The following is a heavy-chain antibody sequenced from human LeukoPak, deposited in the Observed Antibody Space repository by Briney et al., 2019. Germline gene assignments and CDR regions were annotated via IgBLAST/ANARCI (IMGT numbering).Heavy chain of an antibody. V-gene: IGHV3-9*01. CDR2: IYWNSGSI. Sequence: GRSLRLSCAASGFTFDDYAMHWVRQAPGKGLEWVSGIYWNSGSIGYADSVKGRFTISRDNAKNSLYLQMNSLRAEDTAVYYCAREDNLGYCSGGSCYSVDYWGQGTLVTVSS. CDR1: GFTFDDYA. J-gene: IGHJ4*02. CDR3: AREDNLGYCSGGSCYSVDY. D-gene: IGHD2-15*01.